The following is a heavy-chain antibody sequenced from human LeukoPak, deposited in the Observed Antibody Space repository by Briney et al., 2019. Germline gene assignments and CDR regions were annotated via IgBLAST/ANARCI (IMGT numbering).Heavy chain of an antibody. CDR3: ARGTSYYYDSSGYYYSIYYYFDY. D-gene: IGHD3-22*01. CDR1: GGSISSYY. CDR2: IYYSGST. Sequence: SETLSLTCTVSGGSISSYYWSWIRQPPGKGLEWIGSIYYSGSTYYNPSLKSRVTISVDTSKNQFSLKLSSVTAADTAVYYCARGTSYYYDSSGYYYSIYYYFDYWGQGTLVTVSS. V-gene: IGHV4-59*12. J-gene: IGHJ4*02.